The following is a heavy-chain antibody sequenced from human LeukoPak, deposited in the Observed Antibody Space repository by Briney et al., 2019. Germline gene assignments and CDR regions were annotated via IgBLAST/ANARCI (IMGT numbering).Heavy chain of an antibody. CDR1: GGTFSSYA. D-gene: IGHD2-15*01. Sequence: KVSCKASGGTFSSYAISWVRQAPGQGLEWMGGIFPIFDTANYAQKFQGRVTITADKSTSTAYMELSSLRSEDTAVYYCARDCSGGSCYYSYWGQGTLVTVSS. J-gene: IGHJ4*02. CDR2: IFPIFDTA. V-gene: IGHV1-69*06. CDR3: ARDCSGGSCYYSY.